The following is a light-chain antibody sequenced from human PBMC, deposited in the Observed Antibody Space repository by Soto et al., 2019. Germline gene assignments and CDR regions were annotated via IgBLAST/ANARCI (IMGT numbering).Light chain of an antibody. V-gene: IGKV3-20*01. CDR1: QSVRSSY. CDR2: DAS. CDR3: QQYGGSPT. J-gene: IGKJ1*01. Sequence: EIVLTQSPGTLSLSPGERATLSCRASQSVRSSYLAWYQQKPGQPPRLLIYDASNRATGVPDRFSGSGSGTDFTIAISRLEPEDFAVYYCQQYGGSPTFGLGTKVEIK.